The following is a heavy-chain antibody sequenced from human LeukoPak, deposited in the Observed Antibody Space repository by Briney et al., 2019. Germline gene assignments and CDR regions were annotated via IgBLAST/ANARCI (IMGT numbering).Heavy chain of an antibody. Sequence: SETLSLTCTVSGGSISSGDYYWSWIRQPPGKGLEWIGYIYYSGSTYYNPSLKSRVTISVDTSKNQFSLKLSSVTAADTAVYYCARVVVVGDAFGIWGQGTMVTVSS. CDR1: GGSISSGDYY. CDR3: ARVVVVGDAFGI. D-gene: IGHD3-22*01. V-gene: IGHV4-30-4*01. J-gene: IGHJ3*02. CDR2: IYYSGST.